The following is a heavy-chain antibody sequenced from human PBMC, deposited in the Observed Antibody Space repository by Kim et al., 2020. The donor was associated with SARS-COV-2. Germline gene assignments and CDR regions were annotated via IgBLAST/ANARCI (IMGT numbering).Heavy chain of an antibody. J-gene: IGHJ4*02. V-gene: IGHV1-69*01. CDR3: AREESSSGLDY. CDR2: A. D-gene: IGHD3-22*01. Sequence: ANDAQKFQGRVTITADESTSTAYMELSSLRSEDTAVYYCAREESSSGLDYWGQGTLVTVSS.